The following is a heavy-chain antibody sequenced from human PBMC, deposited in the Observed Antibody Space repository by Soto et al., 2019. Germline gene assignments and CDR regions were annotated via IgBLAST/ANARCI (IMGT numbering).Heavy chain of an antibody. V-gene: IGHV4-39*01. CDR2: IYYSGST. J-gene: IGHJ6*03. D-gene: IGHD2-2*01. Sequence: SETLSLTCTVSGGSISSSSYYWGWIRQPPGKGLEWIGSIYYSGSTYYNPSLKSRVTISVDTSKKQFSLKLSSVTAADTAVYYCARHDCSSTSCYYYYYMDVWGKGTTVTVSS. CDR1: GGSISSSSYY. CDR3: ARHDCSSTSCYYYYYMDV.